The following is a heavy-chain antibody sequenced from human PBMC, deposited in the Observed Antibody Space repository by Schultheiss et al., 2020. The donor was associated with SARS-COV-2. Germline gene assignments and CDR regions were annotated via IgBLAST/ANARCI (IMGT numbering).Heavy chain of an antibody. Sequence: ASVKVSCKASGYTFTSYAMHWVRQAPGQRLEWMGWINAGNGNTNYAQKLQGRVTMTTDTSTSTAYMELSSLRSDDTAVYYCARDPPGSQTTVVTPNFDDYWGQGTLVTVSS. CDR3: ARDPPGSQTTVVTPNFDDY. V-gene: IGHV1-3*01. J-gene: IGHJ4*02. CDR2: INAGNGNT. CDR1: GYTFTSYA. D-gene: IGHD4-23*01.